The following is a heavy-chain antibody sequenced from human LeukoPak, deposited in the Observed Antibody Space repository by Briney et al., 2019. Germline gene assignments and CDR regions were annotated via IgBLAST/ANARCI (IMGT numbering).Heavy chain of an antibody. CDR2: IKSTSSII. CDR3: ARGRGTEDYTQHSFDI. Sequence: GGSLRLSCVASGFTFSGFSMNWVRQAPGTGLEWVSYIKSTSSIIYYADSVKGRFTISRDNAKNSLYLQMNSLRVEDTAVYYCARGRGTEDYTQHSFDIWGQGTVVTVSS. D-gene: IGHD4-11*01. CDR1: GFTFSGFS. J-gene: IGHJ3*02. V-gene: IGHV3-48*04.